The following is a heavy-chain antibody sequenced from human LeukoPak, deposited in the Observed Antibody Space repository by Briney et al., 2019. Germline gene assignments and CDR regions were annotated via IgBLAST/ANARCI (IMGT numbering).Heavy chain of an antibody. CDR1: GYSFTSYW. J-gene: IGHJ6*02. CDR2: IYPGDSDT. V-gene: IGHV5-51*01. Sequence: GESLKISCKGSGYSFTSYWIGWVRQMPGKGLEWMGIIYPGDSDTGCSPSFQGQVTISADKSISTAYLQWSSLKASDTAMYYCARRSSTVTPVVDVWGQGTTVTVSS. CDR3: ARRSSTVTPVVDV. D-gene: IGHD4-17*01.